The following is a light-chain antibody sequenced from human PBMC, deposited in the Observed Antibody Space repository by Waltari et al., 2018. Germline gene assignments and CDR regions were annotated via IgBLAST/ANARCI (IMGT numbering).Light chain of an antibody. Sequence: DVVMTQSPLSLPVTLGQAAFISCRSSQSLLYSDGKTYLSWFQQRPGQSPRRLMYKVSARDSGVPDRVDGSGSGTEFALHINRVEADDVGVYYCMQGTHWPWTFGPGTKVEIK. CDR3: MQGTHWPWT. J-gene: IGKJ1*01. CDR2: KVS. CDR1: QSLLYSDGKTY. V-gene: IGKV2-30*01.